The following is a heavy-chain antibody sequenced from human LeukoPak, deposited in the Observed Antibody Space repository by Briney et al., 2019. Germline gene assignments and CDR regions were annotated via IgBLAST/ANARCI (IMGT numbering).Heavy chain of an antibody. CDR1: GFIFSRHT. Sequence: AGGSLRLSCAASGFIFSRHTMHWVRQAPGKGLQWVALISYDGSNEYFADSVKGRFTISRDNSRNTLSLQVNSLRLEDTAVYYCVRRSAAAKYDFDYWGQGNPVTVSS. CDR2: ISYDGSNE. J-gene: IGHJ4*02. D-gene: IGHD6-13*01. CDR3: VRRSAAAKYDFDY. V-gene: IGHV3-30-3*01.